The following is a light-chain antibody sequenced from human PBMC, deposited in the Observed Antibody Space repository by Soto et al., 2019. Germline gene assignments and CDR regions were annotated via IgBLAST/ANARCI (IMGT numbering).Light chain of an antibody. Sequence: EIVMTQSPATLSVSPGERATLSCRASQSVGSYLAWYQQKPGQAPRLLIYGASSRATGIPDRFSGSGSGTDFTLTISRLEPEDFAVYYCQQYGSSPPLITFGQGTRLEIK. CDR1: QSVGSY. V-gene: IGKV3-20*01. J-gene: IGKJ5*01. CDR2: GAS. CDR3: QQYGSSPPLIT.